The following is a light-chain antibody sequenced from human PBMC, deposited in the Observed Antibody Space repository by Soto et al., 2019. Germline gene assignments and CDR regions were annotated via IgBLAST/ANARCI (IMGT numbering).Light chain of an antibody. V-gene: IGLV2-14*01. Sequence: QSALTQPASVSGSPXQSITISCTGTSSDVGGYNYVSWYQQHPGKAPKLMIYDVSNRPSGVSNRFSGSKSGNTASLTISGLQAEDEADYYCSSYTSSSTLVFGGGTQLTVL. J-gene: IGLJ2*01. CDR1: SSDVGGYNY. CDR3: SSYTSSSTLV. CDR2: DVS.